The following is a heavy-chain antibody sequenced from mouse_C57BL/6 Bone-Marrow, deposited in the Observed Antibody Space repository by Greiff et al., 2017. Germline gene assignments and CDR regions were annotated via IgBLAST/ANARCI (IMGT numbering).Heavy chain of an antibody. Sequence: QVQLQQPGAELVKPGASVTMSCKASGYTFTSYWITWVKQRPGQGLEWIGDIYPGSGSTNYNEQFKSKATLTVDTSSSTDYMQLSSLTSEDSAVYCSGRGRGSPDYFDYWGQGTTLTVSS. V-gene: IGHV1-55*01. CDR2: IYPGSGST. CDR1: GYTFTSYW. J-gene: IGHJ2*01. CDR3: GRGRGSPDYFDY.